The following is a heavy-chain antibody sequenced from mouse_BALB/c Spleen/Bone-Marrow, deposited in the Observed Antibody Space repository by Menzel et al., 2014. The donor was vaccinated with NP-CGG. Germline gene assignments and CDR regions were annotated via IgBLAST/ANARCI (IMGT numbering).Heavy chain of an antibody. J-gene: IGHJ2*01. CDR2: ISSGGGST. Sequence: EVKVVESGGGLVKPGGSLKLSCAASGFAFSSYDMSWVRQTPEKRLEWVASISSGGGSTYYPDTVKGRFTISRDNAKNTLYLQMSSLKSEDTAMYYCAREVLRDYFDYWGQGTTLTVSS. CDR3: AREVLRDYFDY. CDR1: GFAFSSYD. D-gene: IGHD1-1*01. V-gene: IGHV5-12-1*01.